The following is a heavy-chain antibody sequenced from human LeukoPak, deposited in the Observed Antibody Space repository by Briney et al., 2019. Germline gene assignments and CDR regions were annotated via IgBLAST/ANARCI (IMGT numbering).Heavy chain of an antibody. V-gene: IGHV1-69*05. Sequence: VASVTVSCKASGGTFSIYAISWVRQAPGQGLEWMGGIIPIFGTANYAQKFQGRVTITTDESTSTAYMELSSLRSEDTAVYYCARSGHCSSTSCSPYYFDYWGQGTLVTVSS. CDR2: IIPIFGTA. CDR1: GGTFSIYA. CDR3: ARSGHCSSTSCSPYYFDY. J-gene: IGHJ4*02. D-gene: IGHD2-2*01.